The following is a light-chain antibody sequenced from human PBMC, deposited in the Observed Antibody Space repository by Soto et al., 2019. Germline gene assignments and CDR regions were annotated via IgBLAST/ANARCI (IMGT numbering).Light chain of an antibody. CDR2: GAS. Sequence: VMTQSPVTLSVSPGETATLSCKASQNILRTLAWYQQKPCQPPRLLRYGASTRVTGSPARFSGNGSGTEFTLTISSLQSEDFAVYYWHQYNNWPPWTFGQGTKVEV. V-gene: IGKV3D-15*01. J-gene: IGKJ1*01. CDR3: HQYNNWPPWT. CDR1: QNILRT.